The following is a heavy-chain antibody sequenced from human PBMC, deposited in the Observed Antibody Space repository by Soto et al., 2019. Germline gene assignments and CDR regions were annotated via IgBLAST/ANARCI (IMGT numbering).Heavy chain of an antibody. CDR2: VYSGGAT. CDR3: ARVPGRL. V-gene: IGHV3-53*02. J-gene: IGHJ4*02. D-gene: IGHD3-10*01. Sequence: QLVETGGGLIQPGTSVTLSCASSGFSVSRNYMTWVRQAPGKGLEWVSFVYSGGATFYADSVKGRFILSRDDSQNTMYLQMNNLRAEDTAVYYCARVPGRLWGRGTLVTVAS. CDR1: GFSVSRNY.